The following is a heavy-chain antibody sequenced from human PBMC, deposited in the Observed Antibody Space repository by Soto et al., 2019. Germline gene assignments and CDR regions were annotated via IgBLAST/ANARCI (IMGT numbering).Heavy chain of an antibody. J-gene: IGHJ6*03. Sequence: GGSLRLSCAASGFTVSSNYMSWVRQAPGKGLEWVSVIYSGGSTYYADSVKGRFTISRDNSKNTLYLQMNSLRAEDTAVYYWARDSIWRYYYGSGSHYYYYYMDVWGKGTTVTVSS. CDR3: ARDSIWRYYYGSGSHYYYYYMDV. CDR2: IYSGGST. V-gene: IGHV3-66*01. CDR1: GFTVSSNY. D-gene: IGHD3-10*01.